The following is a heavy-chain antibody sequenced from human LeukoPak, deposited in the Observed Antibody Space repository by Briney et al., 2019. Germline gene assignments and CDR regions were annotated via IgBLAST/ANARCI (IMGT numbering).Heavy chain of an antibody. CDR2: IYYRSTWYS. D-gene: IGHD3-10*01. CDR1: GDSVSRKSAG. J-gene: IGHJ3*01. V-gene: IGHV6-1*01. CDR3: ARGGLVRGSIDSLIAFDF. Sequence: TLSLTCAISGDSVSRKSAGWNWIRQSPSRGLEWLGRIYYRSTWYSDFLTSRITISPDTYKNQFSLHLDSVTPEDTAVYYCARGGLVRGSIDSLIAFDFWGQGTVVTVSS.